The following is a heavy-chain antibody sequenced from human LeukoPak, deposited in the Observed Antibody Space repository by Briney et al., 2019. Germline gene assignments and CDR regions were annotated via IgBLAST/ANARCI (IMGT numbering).Heavy chain of an antibody. CDR2: ISSGGTI. V-gene: IGHV3-48*03. D-gene: IGHD5-24*01. CDR1: GFTFSIYE. CDR3: TRAEMATTYYFDS. Sequence: HPGGSLRLSCAASGFTFSIYEMNWVRQAPGKGLEWISYISSGGTIYYAESVKGRFTISRDNAKNSLYLQMNSLRAEDTAIYYCTRAEMATTYYFDSWGQGTLVTVSS. J-gene: IGHJ4*02.